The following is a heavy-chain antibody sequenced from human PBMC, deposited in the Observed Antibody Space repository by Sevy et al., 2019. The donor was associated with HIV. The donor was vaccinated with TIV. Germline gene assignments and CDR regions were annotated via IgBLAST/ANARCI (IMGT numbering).Heavy chain of an antibody. CDR2: ISGSGFSP. Sequence: GGSLRLSCAASGFTFNNYAMNWVRQAPGKGLEWVSAISGSGFSPYYADSVKGRFTFSRDNSKNTLYLQMNSLRAEDTAVYYGAKDRLDGSGYYPEGAFDIWGQGTMVTVSS. CDR1: GFTFNNYA. CDR3: AKDRLDGSGYYPEGAFDI. J-gene: IGHJ3*02. D-gene: IGHD3-22*01. V-gene: IGHV3-23*01.